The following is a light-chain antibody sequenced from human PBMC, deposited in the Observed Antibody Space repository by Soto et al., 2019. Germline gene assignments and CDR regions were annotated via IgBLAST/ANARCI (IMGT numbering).Light chain of an antibody. Sequence: EVVVTQSPATLSVSPGERATLSCGASQSVRSYLAWYQQKPGQAPRLLIYGASSRATGIPDRFSGTGSGTDFTLTISRLEPEDFAVYYCQQYGSSRRTFGQGTKVDI. V-gene: IGKV3-20*01. CDR2: GAS. CDR3: QQYGSSRRT. J-gene: IGKJ1*01. CDR1: QSVRSY.